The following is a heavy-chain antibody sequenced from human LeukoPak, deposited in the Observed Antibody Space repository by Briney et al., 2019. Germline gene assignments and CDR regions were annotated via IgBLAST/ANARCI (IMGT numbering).Heavy chain of an antibody. CDR3: ARDRQHSYGSDLDH. Sequence: SETLSLTCTVSGGSIHTYNWMWIRQPAGKGLEFIGRNNFAGRGYYNPSLKSRVTISVDSPSNQFSLELTSAPAPDTAVYYCARDRQHSYGSDLDHWGQGILVTVSS. J-gene: IGHJ4*02. CDR1: GGSIHTYN. D-gene: IGHD5-18*01. V-gene: IGHV4-4*07. CDR2: NNFAGRG.